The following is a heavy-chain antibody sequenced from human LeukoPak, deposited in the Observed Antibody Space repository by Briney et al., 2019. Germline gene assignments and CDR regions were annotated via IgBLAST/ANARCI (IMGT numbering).Heavy chain of an antibody. Sequence: SETLSLTCAVSGGSISSATYSWTWIRQPPGKGLEWIGYIYHSGSTYYNPSLKSRVTISVDRSKNKVSLKLNSVTAADTAVYHCARGRWYFDLWGRGTLVTVSS. J-gene: IGHJ2*01. V-gene: IGHV4-30-2*01. CDR3: ARGRWYFDL. CDR1: GGSISSATYS. CDR2: IYHSGST.